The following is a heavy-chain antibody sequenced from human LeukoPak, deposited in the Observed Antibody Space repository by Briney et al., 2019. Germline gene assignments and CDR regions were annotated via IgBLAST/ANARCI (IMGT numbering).Heavy chain of an antibody. V-gene: IGHV3-48*03. CDR2: ISSSGSLV. CDR1: GFDFNIYE. D-gene: IGHD4/OR15-4a*01. Sequence: GGSLRLSCAASGFDFNIYEMIWVRQAPGKEPEWISYISSSGSLVYYADSVKGRFTVSRDNAQKSLLLQMNGLRVEDTAMYYCARDSLHNYGGTGYGHYFDYWGQGTPVTVSS. CDR3: ARDSLHNYGGTGYGHYFDY. J-gene: IGHJ4*02.